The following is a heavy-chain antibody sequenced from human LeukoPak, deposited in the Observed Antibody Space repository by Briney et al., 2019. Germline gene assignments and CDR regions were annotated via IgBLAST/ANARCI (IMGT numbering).Heavy chain of an antibody. CDR2: IYYSGSI. V-gene: IGHV4-59*05. D-gene: IGHD4-17*01. CDR3: ARQITVTTSGGDAFDI. J-gene: IGHJ3*02. CDR1: GGSISSYY. Sequence: KPSETPSLTCTVPGGSISSYYWSWVRQPPGKGVEWVGSIYYSGSIYYNPSLKSRVTISVDTSKNQFSLNLSSVTAADTAVYYCARQITVTTSGGDAFDIWGQGTMVTVSS.